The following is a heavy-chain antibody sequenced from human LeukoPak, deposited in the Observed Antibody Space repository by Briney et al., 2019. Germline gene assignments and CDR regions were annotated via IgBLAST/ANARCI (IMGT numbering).Heavy chain of an antibody. J-gene: IGHJ4*02. CDR2: INSDGSRT. Sequence: RGTLRLSRAASGLTFSQYWTHWVRQDPGKGLVWVSRINSDGSRTNYADSVKGRFTISRDNAKNTLYLQMNSLRADDTAVYYCTYDHFDSWGQGTLVTVSP. CDR1: GLTFSQYW. CDR3: TYDHFDS. V-gene: IGHV3-74*01. D-gene: IGHD2-21*01.